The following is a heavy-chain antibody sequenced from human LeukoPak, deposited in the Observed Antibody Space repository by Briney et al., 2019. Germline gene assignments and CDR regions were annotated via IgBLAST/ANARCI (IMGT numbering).Heavy chain of an antibody. V-gene: IGHV3-23*01. CDR1: GFTFSSYA. J-gene: IGHJ4*02. CDR2: ISGSGGST. Sequence: PGGSLRLSCAASGFTFSSYAMSWVRQAPGKGLEWVSAISGSGGSTNHADSVKGRFTISRDNSKNMLYLQMNSLRAEDTAVYYCAKTYSFYFDYWGQGTLVTVSS. CDR3: AKTYSFYFDY. D-gene: IGHD5-18*01.